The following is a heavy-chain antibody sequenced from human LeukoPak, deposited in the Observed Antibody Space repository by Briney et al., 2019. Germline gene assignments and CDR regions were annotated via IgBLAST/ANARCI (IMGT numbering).Heavy chain of an antibody. V-gene: IGHV3-48*01. J-gene: IGHJ4*02. CDR3: ARGNPLWFGGFSSY. CDR2: ISSSSSTI. CDR1: GFTFSSYS. Sequence: GGSLRLSCAASGFTFSSYSMNWVRQAPGKGLEWVSYISSSSSTIYYADSVKGRFTISRDNAKNSLYLQMNSLRAEDTAVYYCARGNPLWFGGFSSYWGQGTLVTVSS. D-gene: IGHD3-10*01.